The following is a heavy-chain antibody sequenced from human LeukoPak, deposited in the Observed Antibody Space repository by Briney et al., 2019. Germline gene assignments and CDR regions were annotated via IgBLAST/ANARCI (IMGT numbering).Heavy chain of an antibody. CDR2: INPSDGAT. CDR3: ARGWGIPAPISWFDP. D-gene: IGHD6-25*01. V-gene: IGHV1-46*01. Sequence: GASVKVSCKASGYTFTMYYIHCVRQAPGQGLEWMGMINPSDGATTYAKRFQGRVAITTDESSRTAYMELSSLGSDDTAIYYCARGWGIPAPISWFDPWGQGTLVTVSS. J-gene: IGHJ5*02. CDR1: GYTFTMYY.